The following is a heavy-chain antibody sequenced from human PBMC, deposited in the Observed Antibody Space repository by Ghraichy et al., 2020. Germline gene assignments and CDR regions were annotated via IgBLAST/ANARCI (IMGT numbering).Heavy chain of an antibody. Sequence: GGSLRLSCAASGFNFRNYWMSWVRQAPGKGLEWVANINQHGSAIYYVDSLKGRFTISRDNAKNSLYLQMNSLRAEDTALYYCAGTRIRAGYLDGMDVWGQGTTVTVSS. V-gene: IGHV3-7*01. CDR1: GFNFRNYW. J-gene: IGHJ6*02. CDR2: INQHGSAI. D-gene: IGHD3-22*01. CDR3: AGTRIRAGYLDGMDV.